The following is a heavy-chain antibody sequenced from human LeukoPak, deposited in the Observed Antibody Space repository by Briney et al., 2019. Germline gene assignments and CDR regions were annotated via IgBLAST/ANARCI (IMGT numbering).Heavy chain of an antibody. Sequence: SETLSLTCTVSGGSISSHYWSWIRQPPGKGLEWIGYIYYSGSTNYNPSLKSRVTISVDTSKNQFSLKLSSVTAADTAVYYCASGKDSSGWYGNDYWGQGTLVTVSS. CDR3: ASGKDSSGWYGNDY. J-gene: IGHJ4*02. V-gene: IGHV4-59*11. CDR2: IYYSGST. CDR1: GGSISSHY. D-gene: IGHD6-19*01.